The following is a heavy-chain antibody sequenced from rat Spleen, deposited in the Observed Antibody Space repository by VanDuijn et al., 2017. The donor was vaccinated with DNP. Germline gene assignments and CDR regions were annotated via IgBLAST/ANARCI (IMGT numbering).Heavy chain of an antibody. J-gene: IGHJ3*01. V-gene: IGHV5S13*01. D-gene: IGHD3-1*01. CDR2: ITTGGGNT. CDR1: GFTFRNYD. CDR3: TSSAEPLFAY. Sequence: EVQLVESGGGLVQPGRSLKLSCAASGFTFRNYDMAWVRQAPTKGLEWIASITTGGGNTYYRDSVKGRFIISRDNAKNTLYLQMDSLRSEDTATYYCTSSAEPLFAYWGQGTLVTVSS.